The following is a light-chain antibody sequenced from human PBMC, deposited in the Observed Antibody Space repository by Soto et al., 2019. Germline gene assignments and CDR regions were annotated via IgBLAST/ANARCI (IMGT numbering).Light chain of an antibody. Sequence: EIVFTQSPGTLSLSPGERATLSCRASQSVSSNYLAWYQQKPGQAPRLLIYGASSRATGIPDRFSGSGSGTDFTLTISRXDPEDFAVYYCQQYGSSPRTFGQGTKVDIK. CDR2: GAS. CDR3: QQYGSSPRT. J-gene: IGKJ1*01. CDR1: QSVSSNY. V-gene: IGKV3-20*01.